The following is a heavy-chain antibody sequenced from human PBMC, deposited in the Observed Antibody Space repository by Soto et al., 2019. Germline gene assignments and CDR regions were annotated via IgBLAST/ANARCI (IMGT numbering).Heavy chain of an antibody. V-gene: IGHV4-31*03. J-gene: IGHJ6*02. CDR3: ARDSPAAGYYYYGMDV. D-gene: IGHD6-13*01. CDR2: IYYSGST. CDR1: GGSISSGGYY. Sequence: QVQLQESGPGLVKPSQTLSLTCTVSGGSISSGGYYWSWIRQHPGKGLEWIGYIYYSGSTYYNPSLGSRVTIAVDTSKHQCSRKLGSVTAADTAVYYWARDSPAAGYYYYGMDVWGQGTTVTVSS.